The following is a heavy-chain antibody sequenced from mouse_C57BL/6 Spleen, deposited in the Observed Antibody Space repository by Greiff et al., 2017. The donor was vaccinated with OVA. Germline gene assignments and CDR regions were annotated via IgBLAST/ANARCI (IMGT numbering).Heavy chain of an antibody. CDR1: GYSITSGYY. Sequence: DVQLQESGPGLVKPSQSLSLTCSVTGYSITSGYYWNWIRQFPGNKLEWMGYISYDGSNNYNPSLKNRISITRDTSKNQFFLKLNSVTTEDTATYYCARGGLRQNAMDYWGQGTSVTVSS. CDR2: ISYDGSN. CDR3: ARGGLRQNAMDY. D-gene: IGHD2-4*01. V-gene: IGHV3-6*01. J-gene: IGHJ4*01.